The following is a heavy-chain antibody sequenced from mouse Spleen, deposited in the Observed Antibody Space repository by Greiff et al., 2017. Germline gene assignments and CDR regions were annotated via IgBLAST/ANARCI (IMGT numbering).Heavy chain of an antibody. D-gene: IGHD2-3*01. CDR3: TVYDGYFYYAMDY. Sequence: EVQLQESGTVLARPGASVKMSCKTSGYTFTSYWMHWVKQRPGQGLEWIGAIYPGNSDTSYNQKFKGKAKLTAVTSASTAYMELSSLTNEDSAVYYCTVYDGYFYYAMDYWGQGTSVTVSS. CDR2: IYPGNSDT. CDR1: GYTFTSYW. V-gene: IGHV1-5*01. J-gene: IGHJ4*01.